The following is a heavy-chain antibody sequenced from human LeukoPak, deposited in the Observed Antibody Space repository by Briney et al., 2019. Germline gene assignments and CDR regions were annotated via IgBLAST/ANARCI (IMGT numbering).Heavy chain of an antibody. CDR2: IGTASDT. CDR1: GFTFSSFD. J-gene: IGHJ6*03. D-gene: IGHD1-1*01. V-gene: IGHV3-13*01. Sequence: GGSLRLSCAASGFTFSSFDMHWVRQPTGQGLEWVSTIGTASDTYYPGSVEGRFTLSRDNAKNSLYLQMNSLKAGDTAVYYCARGPPRGKYYYMDVWDKGTTVTVSS. CDR3: ARGPPRGKYYYMDV.